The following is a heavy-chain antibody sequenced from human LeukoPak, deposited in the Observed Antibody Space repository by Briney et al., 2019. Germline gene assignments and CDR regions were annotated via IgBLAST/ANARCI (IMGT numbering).Heavy chain of an antibody. J-gene: IGHJ4*02. V-gene: IGHV1-46*01. D-gene: IGHD5-18*01. CDR1: GYTFTSYY. CDR2: INPSGGST. Sequence: ASVKVSCKASGYTFTSYYMHWVRQAPGQGLEWMGIINPSGGSTSYAQKFQGRVTMTRDTSTSTVHMELSSLRSEDTAVYYCARESERGYSYGYALDYWGQGTLVTVSS. CDR3: ARESERGYSYGYALDY.